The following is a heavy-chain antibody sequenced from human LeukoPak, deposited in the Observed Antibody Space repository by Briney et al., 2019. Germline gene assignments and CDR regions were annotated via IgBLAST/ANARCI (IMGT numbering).Heavy chain of an antibody. J-gene: IGHJ4*02. CDR3: AREVYYGSGQPDY. CDR2: IYYSGST. V-gene: IGHV4-59*12. D-gene: IGHD3-10*01. CDR1: GGSISSYY. Sequence: SETLSLTCTVSGGSISSYYWSWIRQPPGKGLEWIGYIYYSGSTNYNPSLKSRVTISVDTSKNQFSLKLSSVTAADTAVYYCAREVYYGSGQPDYWGQGTLVTVSS.